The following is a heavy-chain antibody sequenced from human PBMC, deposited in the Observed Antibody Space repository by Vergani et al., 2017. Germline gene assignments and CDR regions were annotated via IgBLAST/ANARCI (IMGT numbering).Heavy chain of an antibody. CDR1: GFTFSSYG. V-gene: IGHV3-30*02. CDR2: IRYDGSNK. D-gene: IGHD2-21*02. J-gene: IGHJ3*02. CDR3: AKDSGYCGGDCYYDAFDM. Sequence: QVHLVESGGGVVQPGGSLRLSCAASGFTFSSYGMHWVRQAPGKGLEWVAFIRYDGSNKYYADSVKGRFTISRDNSRNTLYLQMKSLRAEDTAVYYCAKDSGYCGGDCYYDAFDMWGQGTMVTVSS.